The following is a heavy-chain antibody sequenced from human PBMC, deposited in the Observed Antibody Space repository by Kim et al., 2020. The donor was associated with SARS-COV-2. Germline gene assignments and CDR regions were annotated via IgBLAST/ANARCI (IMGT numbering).Heavy chain of an antibody. Sequence: EDPVRGRFTISRDNSEDTLYLQMNTLIAEYTAVYYCAKPPLTRPLSYFDYWGQGTLVTVSS. V-gene: IGHV3-23*01. CDR3: AKPPLTRPLSYFDY. J-gene: IGHJ4*02. D-gene: IGHD3-9*01.